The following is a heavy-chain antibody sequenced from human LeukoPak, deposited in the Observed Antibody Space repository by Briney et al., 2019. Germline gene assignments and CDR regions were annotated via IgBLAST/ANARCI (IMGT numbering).Heavy chain of an antibody. D-gene: IGHD6-13*01. J-gene: IGHJ6*03. CDR3: ARGGPYSSSWPGEYYYYHMEV. V-gene: IGHV4-34*01. Sequence: PSETLSLTCAVYGGSFSGYYWSWIRQPPGKGLEWIGEINHSGSTNYNPSLKSRVTISVDTSKNQFSLKLSSVTAADTAVYYCARGGPYSSSWPGEYYYYHMEVWGKGTT. CDR2: INHSGST. CDR1: GGSFSGYY.